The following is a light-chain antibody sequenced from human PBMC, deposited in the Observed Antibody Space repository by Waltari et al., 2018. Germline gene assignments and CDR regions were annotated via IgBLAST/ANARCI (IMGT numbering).Light chain of an antibody. CDR3: QTGGFGIWV. J-gene: IGLJ3*02. CDR1: RGHSNYA. V-gene: IGLV4-69*01. Sequence: QLLLTQSPSASASLGASVKLTCTLSRGHSNYAIAWHQQQPDKGPRYLMKVNSDGSHIKGDGIPDRFSGSSSGAGRYLTISSLQSEDEADYYCQTGGFGIWVFGGGTKLTVL. CDR2: VNSDGSH.